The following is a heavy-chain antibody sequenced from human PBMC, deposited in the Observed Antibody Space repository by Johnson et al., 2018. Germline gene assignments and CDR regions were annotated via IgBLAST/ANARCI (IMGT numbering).Heavy chain of an antibody. CDR3: AKVKGSALDYTFDY. V-gene: IGHV3-9*01. D-gene: IGHD4-11*01. Sequence: VQLQESGGGLVQPGRSLRLSCAASGFRFDDYAMHWVRQAPGKGLEWVSGISWNSGSKGYSDSVKGRFTISRDNAKNSLYLQMSTLRTEDTALYYCAKVKGSALDYTFDYWGQGTLVIVSS. CDR2: ISWNSGSK. J-gene: IGHJ4*02. CDR1: GFRFDDYA.